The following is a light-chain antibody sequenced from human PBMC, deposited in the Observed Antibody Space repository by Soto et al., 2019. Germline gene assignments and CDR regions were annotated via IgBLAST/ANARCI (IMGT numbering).Light chain of an antibody. Sequence: ENELTQSPATLSLSPGERATLSCRASQSLSRSLAWYQQKPGQAPRLLIYDASNRATGIPARFRGSGSGTEFTLTISSLRSEDSAIYYCQQYFEWPPMTFGQGTKVDI. J-gene: IGKJ1*01. V-gene: IGKV3-11*01. CDR1: QSLSRS. CDR2: DAS. CDR3: QQYFEWPPMT.